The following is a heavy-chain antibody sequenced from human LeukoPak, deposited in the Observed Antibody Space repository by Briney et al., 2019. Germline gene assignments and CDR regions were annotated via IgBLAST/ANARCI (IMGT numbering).Heavy chain of an antibody. J-gene: IGHJ4*02. CDR2: IKQDGSEK. Sequence: GGSLRLSCAASGFTFTSYWMTWVRQAPGKGLEWVANIKQDGSEKYYVDSVKGRFIISRDNAKNSLFLQMNSLRAEDTAVYYCARSGAPIDYWGQGTLVTVSS. CDR3: ARSGAPIDY. CDR1: GFTFTSYW. V-gene: IGHV3-7*01.